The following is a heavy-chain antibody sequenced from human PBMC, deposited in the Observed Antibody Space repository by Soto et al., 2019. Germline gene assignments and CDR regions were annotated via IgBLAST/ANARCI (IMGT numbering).Heavy chain of an antibody. CDR3: ATDPFSGSYYGFYI. CDR1: VFTFSNAW. J-gene: IGHJ3*02. D-gene: IGHD1-26*01. V-gene: IGHV3-15*01. Sequence: AGGSLRLSCAASVFTFSNAWMNWVRQAPGKGLEWVGRIKRKSDGGTTDYAAPVQGRFIVSRDDSKNTLYLQMQSLRTEDTAVYYCATDPFSGSYYGFYIWGQGTMVTVSS. CDR2: IKRKSDGGTT.